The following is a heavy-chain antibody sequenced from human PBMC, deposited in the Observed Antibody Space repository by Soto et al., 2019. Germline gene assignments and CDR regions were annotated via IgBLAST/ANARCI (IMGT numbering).Heavy chain of an antibody. J-gene: IGHJ6*02. CDR3: ARGVGFGYYYYHMDL. Sequence: LSLTCTVSGGSVSNISDYWSWFRQPPGKGLEWIGYIYYSGSADYNPSLGSRVTISLDTSKNQFSLKLSSVTTADTAVYYCARGVGFGYYYYHMDLWGQGTTVTVYS. CDR2: IYYSGSA. CDR1: GGSVSNISDY. V-gene: IGHV4-61*01. D-gene: IGHD3-10*01.